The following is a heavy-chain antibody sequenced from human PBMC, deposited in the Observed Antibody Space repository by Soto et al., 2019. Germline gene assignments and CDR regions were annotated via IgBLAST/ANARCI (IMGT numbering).Heavy chain of an antibody. CDR2: ISTYKGNK. Sequence: ASVKVSCKASGYTFTSYGIAWVRQAPGQGLEWMGWISTYKGNKNYAQKFQGRVTMTTDTSQSRAYMELRSLRSDDTAVYYCATRSPAFDFWGQGTLVTVSS. CDR1: GYTFTSYG. J-gene: IGHJ4*02. CDR3: ATRSPAFDF. V-gene: IGHV1-18*01.